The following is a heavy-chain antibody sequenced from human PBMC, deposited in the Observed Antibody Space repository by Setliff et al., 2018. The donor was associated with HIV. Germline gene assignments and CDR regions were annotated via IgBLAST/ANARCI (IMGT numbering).Heavy chain of an antibody. D-gene: IGHD2-21*01. CDR1: GEPFNGFY. J-gene: IGHJ4*02. CDR2: VNPTGRP. V-gene: IGHV4-34*01. Sequence: SETLSLTCMVSGEPFNGFYWTWIRQPPGKGLEWIGDVNPTGRPNYSPSLKSRVTMSLDTSKNQFSLNLKSVTAADTALYYCATTGQGRAYFDFWGQGSLVTVSS. CDR3: ATTGQGRAYFDF.